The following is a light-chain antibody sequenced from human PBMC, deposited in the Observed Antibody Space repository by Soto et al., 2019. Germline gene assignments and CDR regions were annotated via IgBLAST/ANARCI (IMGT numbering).Light chain of an antibody. CDR1: QSVSSY. J-gene: IGKJ3*01. CDR3: QQRSDWPVT. V-gene: IGKV3-11*01. CDR2: DAS. Sequence: EIVLTQSPATLSLSPGERVTLSCRASQSVSSYLAWYQQKPGQAPRLLIYDASKRATGIPPRFSGRGSGTDFTLTISILEPEDFAVYYCQQRSDWPVTFGPGTTVDFK.